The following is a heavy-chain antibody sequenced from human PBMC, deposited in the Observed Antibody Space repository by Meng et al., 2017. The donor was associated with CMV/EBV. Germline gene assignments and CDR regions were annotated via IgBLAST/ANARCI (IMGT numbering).Heavy chain of an antibody. V-gene: IGHV3-73*01. J-gene: IGHJ4*02. Sequence: GESLKISCAASGFTFSGSAMHWVRQASGKGLEWVGRIRSKANSYATAYAASVKGRSTISRDDSKNTAYLQMNSLKTEDTAVYYCTLVGYWGQGTLVTVSS. CDR1: GFTFSGSA. CDR3: TLVGY. CDR2: IRSKANSYAT.